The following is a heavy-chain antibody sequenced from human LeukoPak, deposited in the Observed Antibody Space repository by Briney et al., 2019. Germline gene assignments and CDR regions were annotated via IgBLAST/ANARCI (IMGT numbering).Heavy chain of an antibody. CDR2: ISGSGVGT. D-gene: IGHD1-20*01. V-gene: IGHV3-23*01. J-gene: IGHJ4*02. Sequence: PGGSLRLSCAASGFTFRNPAMSWVRQAPGKGLEWVSTISGSGVGTYYADSVKGRFTISRDNFKNTLYLQMNSLRAEDTAVYYCAKNNWNDMPFVDDWGQGTLVTVSS. CDR1: GFTFRNPA. CDR3: AKNNWNDMPFVDD.